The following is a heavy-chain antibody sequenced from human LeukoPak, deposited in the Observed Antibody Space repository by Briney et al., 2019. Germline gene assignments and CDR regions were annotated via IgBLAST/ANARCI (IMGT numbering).Heavy chain of an antibody. Sequence: GEFLKISCKASGYTFTNYWIGWVRQMPGKGLEWMGIIYPGDSDTRYSPSFQGQVTISADKSISTAYLQWSSLKASDTAMYYCARPKAYCGGDCWSWFDPWGQGTLVTVSS. CDR3: ARPKAYCGGDCWSWFDP. J-gene: IGHJ5*02. CDR2: IYPGDSDT. CDR1: GYTFTNYW. V-gene: IGHV5-51*01. D-gene: IGHD2-21*02.